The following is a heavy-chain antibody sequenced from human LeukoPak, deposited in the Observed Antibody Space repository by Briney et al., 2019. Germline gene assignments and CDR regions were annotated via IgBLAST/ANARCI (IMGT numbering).Heavy chain of an antibody. Sequence: PSEPLSLTCSVSGGSIRRYYWSWIRQPPGKGLEWIGYIFFAWSTTYNPSLKSLVTISIDTYKNQLSLKLNSVTAADTAVYYCASGERGYSYGPLDYWGQGTLVTVSS. V-gene: IGHV4-4*09. J-gene: IGHJ4*02. CDR3: ASGERGYSYGPLDY. CDR1: GGSIRRYY. D-gene: IGHD5-18*01. CDR2: IFFAWST.